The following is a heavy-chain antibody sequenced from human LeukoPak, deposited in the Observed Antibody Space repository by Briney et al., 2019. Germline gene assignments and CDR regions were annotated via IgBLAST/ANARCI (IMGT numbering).Heavy chain of an antibody. CDR1: GGSISSGGYY. CDR3: ARDTPNSSGYYAWFDP. J-gene: IGHJ5*02. Sequence: SETLSLTCTVPGGSISSGGYYWSWIRQHPGKGLEWIGYIYYSGSTYYNPSLKSRVTISVDTSKNQFSLKLSSVTAADTAVYYCARDTPNSSGYYAWFDPWGQGTLVTVSS. V-gene: IGHV4-31*03. D-gene: IGHD3-22*01. CDR2: IYYSGST.